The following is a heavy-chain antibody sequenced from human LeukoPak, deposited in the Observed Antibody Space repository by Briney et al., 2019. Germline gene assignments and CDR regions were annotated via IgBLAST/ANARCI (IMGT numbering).Heavy chain of an antibody. V-gene: IGHV1-2*02. CDR3: ARWGPIVVVPAAILNYYGMDV. D-gene: IGHD2-2*01. CDR1: GYTFTGYY. Sequence: ASVKVSCKASGYTFTGYYMHWVRQAPGQGLEWMGWINPNSGGTNYAQKFQGRVTMTRNTSISTAYMELSSLRSEDTAVYYCARWGPIVVVPAAILNYYGMDVWGQGTTVTVSS. J-gene: IGHJ6*02. CDR2: INPNSGGT.